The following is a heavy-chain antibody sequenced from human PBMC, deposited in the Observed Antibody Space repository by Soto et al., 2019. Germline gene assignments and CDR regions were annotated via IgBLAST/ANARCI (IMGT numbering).Heavy chain of an antibody. D-gene: IGHD3-9*01. CDR3: AKDPGSRRSSYFDFFQR. CDR2: ISGSGGST. CDR1: GFTFSSYA. J-gene: IGHJ1*01. Sequence: EVQLLESGGGLVQPGGSLRLSCAASGFTFSSYAMNWVRQAPGKGLEWVSAISGSGGSTYYADSVKGRFTISSDNSENXXYLQMNSLSVEDTAVYYCAKDPGSRRSSYFDFFQRWGQGTLVTVSS. V-gene: IGHV3-23*01.